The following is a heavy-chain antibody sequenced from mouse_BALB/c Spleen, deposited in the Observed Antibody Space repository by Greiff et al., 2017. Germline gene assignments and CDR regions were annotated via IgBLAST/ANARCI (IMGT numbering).Heavy chain of an antibody. CDR2: IYPSDSYT. CDR1: GYTFTSYW. Sequence: QVQLQQPGAELVRPGASVKLSCKASGYTFTSYWINWVKQRPGQGLEWIGNIYPSDSYTNYNQKFKDKATLTVDKSSSTAYMQLSSPTSEDSAVYYCTIGGSGGWFAYWGQGTLVTVSA. J-gene: IGHJ3*01. D-gene: IGHD1-1*01. CDR3: TIGGSGGWFAY. V-gene: IGHV1-69*02.